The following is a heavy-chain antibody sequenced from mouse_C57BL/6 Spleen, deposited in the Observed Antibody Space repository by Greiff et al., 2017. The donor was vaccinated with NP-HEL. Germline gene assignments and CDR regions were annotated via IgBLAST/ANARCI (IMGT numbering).Heavy chain of an antibody. Sequence: VQLQQSGAELVKPGASVKMSCKASGYTFTSYWITWVKQRPGQGLEWIGDIYPGSGSTNYNEKFKSKATLTVDTSSSTAYMQLSSLTSEDSAGYYCASSTYGNYVWYFDVWGTGTTVTVSS. D-gene: IGHD2-10*02. CDR1: GYTFTSYW. V-gene: IGHV1-55*01. J-gene: IGHJ1*03. CDR2: IYPGSGST. CDR3: ASSTYGNYVWYFDV.